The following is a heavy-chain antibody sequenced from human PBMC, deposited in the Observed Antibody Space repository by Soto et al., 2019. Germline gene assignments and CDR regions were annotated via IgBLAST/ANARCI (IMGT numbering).Heavy chain of an antibody. V-gene: IGHV3-30*18. CDR1: GFTFSSYA. Sequence: GGSLRLSCAASGFTFSSYAMSWVRQAPGKGLEWVASISCDGNIKYSADSVKGRFTISRDNSKNTLYLQMNSLRSEDTAVYYTAKFRGPVTAAVHDYWGQGTLVTVSS. CDR2: ISCDGNIK. CDR3: AKFRGPVTAAVHDY. D-gene: IGHD3-10*01. J-gene: IGHJ4*02.